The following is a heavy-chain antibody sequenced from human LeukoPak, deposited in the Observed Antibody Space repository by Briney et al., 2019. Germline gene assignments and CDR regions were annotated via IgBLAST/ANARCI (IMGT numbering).Heavy chain of an antibody. V-gene: IGHV4-4*07. CDR1: GGSTSSYY. Sequence: PSETLSLTCSVSGGSTSSYYWSWIRQPPGKGLEWIGRIYTSGIISENTNYNPSLKSRVTMSVDTSKNQFSLKLTSVTAADTAVYYCARLDPPTPLWPRLYFVYWGQGVLVSVSS. J-gene: IGHJ4*02. CDR3: ARLDPPTPLWPRLYFVY. CDR2: IYTSGIISENT. D-gene: IGHD5-18*01.